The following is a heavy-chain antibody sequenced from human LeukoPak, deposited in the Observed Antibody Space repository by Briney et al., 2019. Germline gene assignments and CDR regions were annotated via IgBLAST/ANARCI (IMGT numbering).Heavy chain of an antibody. D-gene: IGHD3-22*01. J-gene: IGHJ4*02. CDR3: ASAYYYDSSGYNDY. CDR1: GGSISSYY. V-gene: IGHV4-59*12. CDR2: IYYSGST. Sequence: SETLSLTCTVSGGSISSYYWSWIRQPPGKGLEWIGYIYYSGSTNYNPSLKSRVTISVDTPKNQFSLKLSSVTAADTAVYYCASAYYYDSSGYNDYWGQGTLVTVSS.